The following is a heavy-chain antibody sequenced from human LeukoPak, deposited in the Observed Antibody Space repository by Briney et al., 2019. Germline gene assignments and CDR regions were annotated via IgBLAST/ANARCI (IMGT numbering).Heavy chain of an antibody. D-gene: IGHD2-2*01. CDR1: GFTFSSYA. V-gene: IGHV3-64D*06. CDR2: ITSNGGST. J-gene: IGHJ4*02. CDR3: VKGGGYCSSTNCPPPYYFDY. Sequence: PGGSLRLSCSASGFTFSSYAIHWVRQAPGKGLEYFSAITSNGGSTYYADSVKGRFTISRDNSKNTLYLQMSSLRTEDSAVYYCVKGGGYCSSTNCPPPYYFDYWGQGTLVTASS.